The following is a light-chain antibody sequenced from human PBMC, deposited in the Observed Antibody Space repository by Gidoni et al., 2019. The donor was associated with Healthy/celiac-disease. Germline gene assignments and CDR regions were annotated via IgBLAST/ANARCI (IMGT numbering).Light chain of an antibody. CDR3: QQYGSSPPWT. CDR2: GAS. J-gene: IGKJ1*01. Sequence: EIVLTQSPGTLSLSPGERATLSCRASQIVSSSYLAWYQQKPGQAPRLLIYGASSRSTGVPDRFSGSGSGTDFTLTISRLEPEDFAVYYCQQYGSSPPWTFGQXTKVEIK. CDR1: QIVSSSY. V-gene: IGKV3-20*01.